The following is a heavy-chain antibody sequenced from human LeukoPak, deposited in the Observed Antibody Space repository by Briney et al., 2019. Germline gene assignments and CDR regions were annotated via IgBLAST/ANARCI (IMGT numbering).Heavy chain of an antibody. V-gene: IGHV3-21*01. CDR1: GFTFSSYS. CDR3: ARNPVTIFGVVIIPPNQYYYMDV. J-gene: IGHJ6*03. CDR2: ISSSSSYI. Sequence: GGSLRLSCAASGFTFSSYSMNWVRQAPGKGLEWVSSISSSSSYIYYADSVKGRFTISRDNAKNSLYLQMNSLRAEDTAVYYCARNPVTIFGVVIIPPNQYYYMDVWGKGTTVTVSS. D-gene: IGHD3-3*01.